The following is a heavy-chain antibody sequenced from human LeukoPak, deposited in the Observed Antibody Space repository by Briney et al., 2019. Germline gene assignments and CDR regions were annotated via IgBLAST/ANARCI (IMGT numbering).Heavy chain of an antibody. J-gene: IGHJ5*02. V-gene: IGHV1-18*01. D-gene: IGHD1-7*01. Sequence: EASVKVSCTASGYTFTSYGISWVRQAPGQGLEWMGWISAYNGNTNYAQKLQGRVTMTTDTSTSTAYMELRSLRSDDTAVYYCAREITGTTPTEFDPWGQGTLVTVSS. CDR2: ISAYNGNT. CDR3: AREITGTTPTEFDP. CDR1: GYTFTSYG.